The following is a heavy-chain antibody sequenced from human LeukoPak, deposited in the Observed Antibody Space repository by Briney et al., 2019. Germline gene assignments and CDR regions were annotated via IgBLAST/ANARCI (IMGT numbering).Heavy chain of an antibody. Sequence: SVKVSCKASGGTFSSYAISWVREAPGQGLEWMGGIIPIFGTANYAQKFQGRVTITADESTSTAYMELSSLRSEDTAVYYCAGTIAVAAPVAFDIWGQGTMVTVSS. V-gene: IGHV1-69*13. J-gene: IGHJ3*02. CDR2: IIPIFGTA. CDR1: GGTFSSYA. D-gene: IGHD6-19*01. CDR3: AGTIAVAAPVAFDI.